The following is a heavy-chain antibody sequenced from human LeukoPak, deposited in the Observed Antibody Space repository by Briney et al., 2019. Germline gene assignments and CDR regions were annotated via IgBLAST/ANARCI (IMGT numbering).Heavy chain of an antibody. CDR1: GYTFTGYY. J-gene: IGHJ4*01. V-gene: IGHV1-2*02. CDR2: INPNSGGT. D-gene: IGHD5-18*01. CDR3: ARVDTAMVRYFDY. Sequence: ASVKVSCKASGYTFTGYYMHWVRQAPGQGLEWMGWINPNSGGTNYAQKFQGRFTMTRDTSISTAYMELSRLRSDDTDLYYCARVDTAMVRYFDYWGQGTLVTVSS.